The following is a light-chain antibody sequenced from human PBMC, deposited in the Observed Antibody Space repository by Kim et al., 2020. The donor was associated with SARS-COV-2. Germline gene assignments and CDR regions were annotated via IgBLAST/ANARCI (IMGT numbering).Light chain of an antibody. Sequence: DIQMTQSPSSLSASVGDRVTITCRTTQSISSHLNWYQQNPGRAPKLLMSAASTLQGGVPSRFSISGSETDFTLNISSLQPEDFATYFCQQSYITPFTFGPGTKVDIK. V-gene: IGKV1-39*01. CDR2: AAS. CDR1: QSISSH. CDR3: QQSYITPFT. J-gene: IGKJ3*01.